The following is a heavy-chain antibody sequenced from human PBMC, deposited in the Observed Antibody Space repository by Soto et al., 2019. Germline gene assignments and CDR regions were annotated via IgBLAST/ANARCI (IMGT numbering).Heavy chain of an antibody. D-gene: IGHD3-10*01. Sequence: GESLKISCKGSGYSFTSYWIGWVRQMPGKGLEWMGIIYPGDSDTRYSPSFQGQVTISADKSISTAYLQWSSLKASDTAMYYCAIQYGYGSGSYYKGNWFDPWGQGTLVTVSS. J-gene: IGHJ5*02. CDR1: GYSFTSYW. CDR3: AIQYGYGSGSYYKGNWFDP. V-gene: IGHV5-51*01. CDR2: IYPGDSDT.